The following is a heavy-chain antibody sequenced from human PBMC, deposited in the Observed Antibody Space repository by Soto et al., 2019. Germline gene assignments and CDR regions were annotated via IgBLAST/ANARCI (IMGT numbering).Heavy chain of an antibody. D-gene: IGHD5-18*01. J-gene: IGHJ4*02. Sequence: SETLSLTCTVSGGSISSSSYYWGWIRQPPGKGLEWIGYIYYSGSTYYNPSLKSRVTISVDTSKNQFSLKLSSVTAADTAVYYCARSGYSYGPNPLLYWGQGTLVTVSS. CDR1: GGSISSSSYY. CDR2: IYYSGST. CDR3: ARSGYSYGPNPLLY. V-gene: IGHV4-31*03.